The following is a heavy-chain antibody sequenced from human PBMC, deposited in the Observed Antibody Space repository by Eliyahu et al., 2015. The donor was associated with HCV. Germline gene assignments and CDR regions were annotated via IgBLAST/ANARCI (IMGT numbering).Heavy chain of an antibody. CDR3: AKYLGENSASDDGMDV. Sequence: EXQVLESGGGLVQPGGSLRXXCTXSGFTFXYCAMAWVRQPRGQGLGWVSGISGSGETTDYADSVKGRFTISRGKSKSTVYLQMNSLRADDTAVYYCAKYLGENSASDDGMDVWGQGTXVTVSS. D-gene: IGHD3-16*01. CDR2: ISGSGETT. J-gene: IGHJ6*02. CDR1: GFTFXYCA. V-gene: IGHV3-23*01.